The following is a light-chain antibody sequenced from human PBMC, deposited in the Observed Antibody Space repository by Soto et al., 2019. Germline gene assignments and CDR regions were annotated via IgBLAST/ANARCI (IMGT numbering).Light chain of an antibody. CDR2: KAS. Sequence: DIQMTQSPSTLSASVGDRVTITCRASQRISSRLAWYPQKPGKAPNLLIYKASSLESGVPSRFSGSGSGTEFTLTVSSLQPDDFATYYCQQYNSFPWTLGQGTKVEIK. J-gene: IGKJ1*01. V-gene: IGKV1-5*03. CDR3: QQYNSFPWT. CDR1: QRISSR.